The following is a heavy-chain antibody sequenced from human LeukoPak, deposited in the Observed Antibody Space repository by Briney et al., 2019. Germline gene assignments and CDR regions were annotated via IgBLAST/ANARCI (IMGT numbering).Heavy chain of an antibody. CDR2: IIPILGIA. Sequence: SVKVSCKASGGTFSSYAISWVRQAPGQGLEWMGRIIPILGIANYAQKFQGRVTITADKSTSTAYMELSSLRSEDTAMYYCASCNGIAAAGTLDWGQGTLVTVSS. J-gene: IGHJ4*02. CDR1: GGTFSSYA. V-gene: IGHV1-69*04. CDR3: ASCNGIAAAGTLD. D-gene: IGHD6-13*01.